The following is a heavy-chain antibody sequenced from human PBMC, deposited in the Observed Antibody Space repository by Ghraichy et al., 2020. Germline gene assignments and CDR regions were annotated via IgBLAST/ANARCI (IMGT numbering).Heavy chain of an antibody. Sequence: SETLSLTCTVSGGSISSYYWSWIRQPPGKGLEWIGYIYYSGSTNYNPSLKSRVTISVDTSKNQFSLKLSSVTAADTAVYYCARAGLAVAGFDPWGQGTLVTVSS. J-gene: IGHJ5*02. D-gene: IGHD6-19*01. V-gene: IGHV4-59*01. CDR3: ARAGLAVAGFDP. CDR1: GGSISSYY. CDR2: IYYSGST.